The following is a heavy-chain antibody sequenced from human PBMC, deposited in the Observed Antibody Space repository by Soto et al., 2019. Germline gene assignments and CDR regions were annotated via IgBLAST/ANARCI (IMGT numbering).Heavy chain of an antibody. CDR3: ARHGAYCSGGSCYDFSWFDP. CDR1: GGSVSSFC. V-gene: IGHV4-4*08. CDR2: VCSSGST. D-gene: IGHD2-15*01. J-gene: IGHJ5*02. Sequence: SETLSLTCYVSGGSVSSFCWTWIRQSPGKGLESIAYVCSSGSTNYNPSLESRITISVDTSKNQCSLKLSSVTAADTAVYYCARHGAYCSGGSCYDFSWFDPWGQGTLVTVSS.